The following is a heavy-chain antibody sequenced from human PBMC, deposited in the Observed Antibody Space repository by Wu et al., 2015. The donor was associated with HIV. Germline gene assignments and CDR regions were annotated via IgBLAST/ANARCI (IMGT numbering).Heavy chain of an antibody. J-gene: IGHJ3*02. CDR1: GDFFSSYG. CDR2: LIPMFGTA. V-gene: IGHV1-69*05. CDR3: ARDSPYYYDSSGIHDAFDI. Sequence: QVQVVQSGAEVKKPGSSVKVSCKTSGDFFSSYGISWVRQAPGQGLEWMGGLIPMFGTARYAQKFQGRVTITTDESTSTTYMELNSLRSDDTAVYYCARDSPYYYDSSGIHDAFDIWGQGTMVTVSS. D-gene: IGHD3-22*01.